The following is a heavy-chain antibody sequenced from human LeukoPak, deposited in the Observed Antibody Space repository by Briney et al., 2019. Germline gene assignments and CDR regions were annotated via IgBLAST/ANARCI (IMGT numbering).Heavy chain of an antibody. V-gene: IGHV4-59*01. Sequence: SETLSLTCAVYGGSFSGYYWSWIRQPPGKGLEWIGYIYYSGSTNYNPSLKSRVTISVDTSKNQFSLKLSSVTAADTAVYYCARGNDILTGYFVDYWGQGTLVTVSS. CDR2: IYYSGST. J-gene: IGHJ4*02. CDR3: ARGNDILTGYFVDY. D-gene: IGHD3-9*01. CDR1: GGSFSGYY.